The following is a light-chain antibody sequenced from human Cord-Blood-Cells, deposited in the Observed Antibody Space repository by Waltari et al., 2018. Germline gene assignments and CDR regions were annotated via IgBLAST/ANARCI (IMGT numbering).Light chain of an antibody. CDR3: QQSYSTPYT. CDR1: QSISSY. V-gene: IGKV1-39*01. J-gene: IGKJ2*01. Sequence: IQMPQSPSSLSASAGARVTITCRASQSISSYLNWYQQKPGKAPKLLIYAASSLQSGVPSRFSGSGSGTDFTLTISSLQPEDFATYYCQQSYSTPYTFGQGTKLEIK. CDR2: AAS.